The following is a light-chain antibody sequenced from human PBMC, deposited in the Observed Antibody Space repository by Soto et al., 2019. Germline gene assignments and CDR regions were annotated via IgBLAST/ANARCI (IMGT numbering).Light chain of an antibody. V-gene: IGKV3-20*01. Sequence: EIVLTQSPGTLSLSPGERATLSCRASQSVTSNYLAWYQQKPGQAPRPLIYAASRRAPGIPDRFSASGPGTDFTLTISRLEPEDFAVYFCQQYGTSPPWTFGQGAKVDIK. CDR3: QQYGTSPPWT. CDR1: QSVTSNY. CDR2: AAS. J-gene: IGKJ1*01.